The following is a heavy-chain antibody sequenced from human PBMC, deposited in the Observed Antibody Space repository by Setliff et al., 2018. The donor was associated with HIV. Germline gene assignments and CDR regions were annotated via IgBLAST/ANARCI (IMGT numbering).Heavy chain of an antibody. CDR1: GGTFSSYG. V-gene: IGHV1-69*13. Sequence: SVKVSCKASGGTFSSYGISWVRQAPGQGLEWMGGITPISGTANYAQKFQGRVTIAADASTSTAYMELSSLRSEDTAVYYCVRGGQYYRSTYYYYYMDVWGKGTTVTVSS. D-gene: IGHD3-16*02. J-gene: IGHJ6*03. CDR3: VRGGQYYRSTYYYYYMDV. CDR2: ITPISGTA.